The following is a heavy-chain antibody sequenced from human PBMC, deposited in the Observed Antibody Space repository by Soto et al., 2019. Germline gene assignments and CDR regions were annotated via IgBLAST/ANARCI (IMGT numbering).Heavy chain of an antibody. Sequence: ASVKVSCKASGYTFTSYAMHWVRQAPGQRLEWMGWINAGNGNTKYSQKFQXRVTITRDTSASTAYMELSSLRSEDTAVYYCARASVAGTETYFDYWGQGTLVTVSS. D-gene: IGHD6-19*01. CDR3: ARASVAGTETYFDY. CDR2: INAGNGNT. V-gene: IGHV1-3*01. CDR1: GYTFTSYA. J-gene: IGHJ4*02.